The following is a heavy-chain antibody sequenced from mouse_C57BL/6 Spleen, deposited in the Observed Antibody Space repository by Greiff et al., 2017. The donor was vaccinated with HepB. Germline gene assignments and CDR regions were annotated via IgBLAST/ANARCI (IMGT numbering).Heavy chain of an antibody. V-gene: IGHV5-4*01. J-gene: IGHJ3*01. Sequence: EVKLVESGGGLVKPGGSLKLSCAASGFTFSSYAMSWVRQTPEKRLEWVATISDGGSYTYYPDNVKGRFTISRDNAKNNLYLQMSHLKSEDTAMYYCAREGNGSPTAYWGQGTLVTVSA. D-gene: IGHD1-1*01. CDR2: ISDGGSYT. CDR1: GFTFSSYA. CDR3: AREGNGSPTAY.